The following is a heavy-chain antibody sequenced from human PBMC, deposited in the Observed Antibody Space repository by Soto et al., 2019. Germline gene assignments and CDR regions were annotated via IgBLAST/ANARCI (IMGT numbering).Heavy chain of an antibody. Sequence: GGSLRLSCVASGFVSASFAMHWVRQTPARGLEWLAGISYNGKKKFYGEYVTGRFSISRDNPKNTLYLQLNNVKIEDTALYFCAKNSAPITVERAFFDEWGKGTLVTAPQ. CDR3: AKNSAPITVERAFFDE. CDR1: GFVSASFA. V-gene: IGHV3-30*18. J-gene: IGHJ4*02. CDR2: ISYNGKKK. D-gene: IGHD3-3*02.